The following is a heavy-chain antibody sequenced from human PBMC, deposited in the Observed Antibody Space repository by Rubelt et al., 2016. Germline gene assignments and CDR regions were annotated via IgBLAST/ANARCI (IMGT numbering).Heavy chain of an antibody. CDR1: GGSFSGYY. CDR3: ARGGRYYGSGSYQRHNWFDP. Sequence: QVQLQQWGAGLLKPSETLSLTCAVYGGSFSGYYWSWIRQPPGKGLEWIGEINHSGSTNYNPSLKSRVTSSVTRSKNQSPRKRGPWPAADTAVYYCARGGRYYGSGSYQRHNWFDPWGQGTLVTVSS. CDR2: INHSGST. D-gene: IGHD3-10*01. V-gene: IGHV4-34*01. J-gene: IGHJ5*02.